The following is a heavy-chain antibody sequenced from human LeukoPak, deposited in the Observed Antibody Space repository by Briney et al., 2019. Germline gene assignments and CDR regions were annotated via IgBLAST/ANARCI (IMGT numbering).Heavy chain of an antibody. V-gene: IGHV4-39*07. CDR3: ARKGGSSWDPYYFDY. CDR2: INHSGST. J-gene: IGHJ4*02. CDR1: GGSISSSSYY. D-gene: IGHD6-13*01. Sequence: KPSETLSLTCTVSGGSISSSSYYWGWIRQPPGKGLEWIGEINHSGSTNYNPSLKSRVTISVDTSKNQFSLKLSSVTAADTAVYYCARKGGSSWDPYYFDYWGQGTLVTVSS.